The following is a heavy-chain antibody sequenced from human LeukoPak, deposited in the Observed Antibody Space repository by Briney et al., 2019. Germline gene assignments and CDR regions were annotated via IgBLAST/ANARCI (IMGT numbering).Heavy chain of an antibody. J-gene: IGHJ4*02. CDR1: GLTFSSSW. D-gene: IGHD5-18*01. CDR2: INPGGSEK. CDR3: ARDLAYSRLDY. V-gene: IGHV3-7*01. Sequence: PGGSLRLSCAVSGLTFSSSWMDWVRQAPGKGLEWVASINPGGSEKYSAGSVKGRFTISRDNAKSSLYLQMDSLRVEDTAFYYCARDLAYSRLDYWGQGVLVTVSS.